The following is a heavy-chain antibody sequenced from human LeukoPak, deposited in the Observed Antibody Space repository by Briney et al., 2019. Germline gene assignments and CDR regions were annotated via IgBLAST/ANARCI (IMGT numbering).Heavy chain of an antibody. V-gene: IGHV3-23*01. CDR1: GFTFDDYA. Sequence: GGSLRLSCAASGFTFDDYAMHWLRQAPGKGLEWVSGISGSGGSTYYTDSVKGRLTISRDNSKNTLYLQMNSLRAEDTAVYYCARRPPNGYCSGGSCYQYYYYCGMDVWGQGTTVTVSS. CDR2: ISGSGGST. CDR3: ARRPPNGYCSGGSCYQYYYYCGMDV. J-gene: IGHJ6*02. D-gene: IGHD2-15*01.